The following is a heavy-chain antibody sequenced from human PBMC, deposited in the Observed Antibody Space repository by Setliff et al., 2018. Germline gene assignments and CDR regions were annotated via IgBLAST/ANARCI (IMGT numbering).Heavy chain of an antibody. CDR2: IYSGGST. CDR3: ASLSGGELWSHYGMDV. Sequence: GGSLRLSCAASGFTVSSNYMSWVRQAPGKGLEWVSVIYSGGSTYYADSVKGRFTISRDNSKNTLYLQMNSLRAEDTAVYYCASLSGGELWSHYGMDVWGQGTTVTVSS. J-gene: IGHJ6*02. V-gene: IGHV3-53*01. D-gene: IGHD5-18*01. CDR1: GFTVSSNY.